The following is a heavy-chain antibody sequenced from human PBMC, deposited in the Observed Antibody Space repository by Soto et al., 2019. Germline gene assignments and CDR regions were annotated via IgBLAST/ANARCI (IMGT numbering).Heavy chain of an antibody. V-gene: IGHV1-69*13. D-gene: IGHD6-19*01. CDR1: GGTFSSYA. J-gene: IGHJ6*02. Sequence: SVKVSCKASGGTFSSYAISWVRQAPGQGLEWIGGIIPIFGTANYAQKFQGRVTITADESTSTAYMELSSLRSEDTAVYYCARDQGRSSGWPKHYYYYGMDVWGQGTTVTVSS. CDR2: IIPIFGTA. CDR3: ARDQGRSSGWPKHYYYYGMDV.